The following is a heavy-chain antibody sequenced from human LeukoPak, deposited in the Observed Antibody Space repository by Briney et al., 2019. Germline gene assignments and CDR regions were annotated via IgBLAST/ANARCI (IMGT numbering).Heavy chain of an antibody. Sequence: GGSLRLSCAASGFTFSSYAMHWVRQAPGKGLEYVSAISSNGGSTYYANSVKGRFTISRDNSKNTLYLQMGSLRAEDMAVYYCARSPYSPWEPISRYFDYWGQGTLVTVSS. D-gene: IGHD1-26*01. V-gene: IGHV3-64*01. CDR1: GFTFSSYA. CDR3: ARSPYSPWEPISRYFDY. CDR2: ISSNGGST. J-gene: IGHJ4*02.